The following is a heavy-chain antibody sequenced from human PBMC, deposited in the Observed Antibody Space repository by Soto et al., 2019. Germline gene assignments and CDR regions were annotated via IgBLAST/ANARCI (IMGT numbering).Heavy chain of an antibody. J-gene: IGHJ5*02. Sequence: ASVKVSCKASGYTFTSYSMHWVRQAPGQGLEWMGIINPSGGSTSYAQKFQGRVTMTRDTSTSTVYMELSSLRSEDTAVYYCAREKTGTTGGNWFDPWGQGILVTVSS. CDR3: AREKTGTTGGNWFDP. V-gene: IGHV1-46*03. CDR1: GYTFTSYS. CDR2: INPSGGST. D-gene: IGHD1-1*01.